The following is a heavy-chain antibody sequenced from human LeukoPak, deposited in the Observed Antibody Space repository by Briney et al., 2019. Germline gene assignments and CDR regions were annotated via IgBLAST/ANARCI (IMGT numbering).Heavy chain of an antibody. Sequence: ASVKVSCKASGYTFTSYGISWVRQAPGQGLEWMGWISAYNGNTNYAQKLQDRVTMTTDTSTSTAYMELRSLRCDDTAVYYCARGHSSSWYGGYYDSSGYYQSWGQGTLVTVSS. J-gene: IGHJ4*02. CDR2: ISAYNGNT. D-gene: IGHD3-22*01. CDR1: GYTFTSYG. CDR3: ARGHSSSWYGGYYDSSGYYQS. V-gene: IGHV1-18*01.